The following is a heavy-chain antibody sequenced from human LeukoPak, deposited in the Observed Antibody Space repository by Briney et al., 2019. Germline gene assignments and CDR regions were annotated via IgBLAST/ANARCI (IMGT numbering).Heavy chain of an antibody. CDR1: RSTFTGYY. J-gene: IGHJ4*02. D-gene: IGHD3-22*01. V-gene: IGHV1-18*04. CDR2: ISAYNGNT. Sequence: GASVKVSCKASRSTFTGYYMHWVRQAPGQGLEWMGWISAYNGNTNYAQKLQGRVTMTTDTSTSTAYMELRSLRSDDTAVYYCARVRAYYYDSSGSPLYYFDYWGQGTLVTVSS. CDR3: ARVRAYYYDSSGSPLYYFDY.